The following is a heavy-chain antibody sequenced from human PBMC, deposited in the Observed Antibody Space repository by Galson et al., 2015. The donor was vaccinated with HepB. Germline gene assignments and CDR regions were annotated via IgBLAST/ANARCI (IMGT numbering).Heavy chain of an antibody. V-gene: IGHV3-33*01. CDR2: LWANGLKK. CDR1: GFTVTNHG. CDR3: ARDANYYGDDC. Sequence: SLRLSCAASGFTVTNHGMHWVRQAPGKGLEWVAVLWANGLKKHYADSVKGRFTISRDNSKNTLHLQMDSLRAEDTAVYYCARDANYYGDDCWGQGTLVTVSS. D-gene: IGHD4/OR15-4a*01. J-gene: IGHJ4*02.